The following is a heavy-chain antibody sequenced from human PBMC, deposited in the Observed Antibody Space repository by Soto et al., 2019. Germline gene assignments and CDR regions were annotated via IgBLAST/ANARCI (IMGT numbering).Heavy chain of an antibody. CDR3: ARHVASTVTTPDWFDP. D-gene: IGHD4-4*01. Sequence: EVQLLESGGGLVQPGGSLRLSCATSGLVFSTYDMSWVRQAPGKGPEWVSGISASGGRAFYADSVKGRFTISRDNSKNTLYLQMSSLRPDDTAVYFCARHVASTVTTPDWFDPWGQGTLVTVSS. CDR2: ISASGGRA. CDR1: GLVFSTYD. J-gene: IGHJ5*02. V-gene: IGHV3-23*01.